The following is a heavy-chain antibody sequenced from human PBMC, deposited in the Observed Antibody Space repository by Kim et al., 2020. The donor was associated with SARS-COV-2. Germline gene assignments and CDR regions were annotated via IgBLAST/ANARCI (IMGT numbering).Heavy chain of an antibody. CDR3: AKDPISGVLLYFYYMDV. CDR2: ISYDGNYK. D-gene: IGHD3-10*01. Sequence: GGSLRLSCLGSGFTFSTYAIHWVRQAPGKGLEWVAVISYDGNYKYYADSVKGQFTISRDNSKNTLFLEMNSLRAEDTAVYYCAKDPISGVLLYFYYMDVWGEGSTVSVSS. J-gene: IGHJ6*03. V-gene: IGHV3-30*18. CDR1: GFTFSTYA.